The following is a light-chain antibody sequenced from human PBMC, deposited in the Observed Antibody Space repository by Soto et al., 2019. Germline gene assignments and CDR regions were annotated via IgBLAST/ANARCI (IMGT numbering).Light chain of an antibody. J-gene: IGKJ1*01. CDR3: QQYGRSPWT. V-gene: IGKV3-20*01. Sequence: EIVLTQSPGTLSLSPGERATLSCRASQSVSNSYLAWYQHKPGQAPRLLIYGASSRAAGIPDRFSGSESGTDFTLTISRLEPEDFAVYYCQQYGRSPWTFGQGTKVDIK. CDR1: QSVSNSY. CDR2: GAS.